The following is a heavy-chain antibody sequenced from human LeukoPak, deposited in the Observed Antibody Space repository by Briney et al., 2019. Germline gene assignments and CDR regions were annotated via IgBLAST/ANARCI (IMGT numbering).Heavy chain of an antibody. Sequence: PGGSLTLSCAASGFSFSSYWMHWVGQAPGKGLVWVARISPDGSSALSADSVRGRFTISRDNADNTLYLQLNSLRAEDTAVYYCARVSFCPRCHFDYWGQGTLVTVSS. CDR2: ISPDGSSA. CDR3: ARVSFCPRCHFDY. V-gene: IGHV3-74*03. CDR1: GFSFSSYW. D-gene: IGHD2/OR15-2a*01. J-gene: IGHJ4*02.